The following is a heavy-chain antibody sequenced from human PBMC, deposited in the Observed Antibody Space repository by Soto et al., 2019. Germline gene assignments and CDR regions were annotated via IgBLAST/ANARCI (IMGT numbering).Heavy chain of an antibody. V-gene: IGHV3-7*03. CDR2: IKDDGSKK. D-gene: IGHD2-2*01. Sequence: GGSLRLSCAASGFTFSSYWMSWVRQAPGKGLEWVANIKDDGSKKYYVDSVKGRFTISRDNSKNTLYLQMNSLRAEDTAVYYCAKDEGYQLPQTFDYWGQGTLVTVSS. J-gene: IGHJ4*02. CDR1: GFTFSSYW. CDR3: AKDEGYQLPQTFDY.